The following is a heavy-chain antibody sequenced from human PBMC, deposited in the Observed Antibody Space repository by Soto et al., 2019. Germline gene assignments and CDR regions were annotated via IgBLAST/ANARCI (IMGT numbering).Heavy chain of an antibody. CDR1: GDSIGSYY. V-gene: IGHV4-59*01. J-gene: IGHJ5*02. CDR3: ARGVKWFDP. Sequence: QVQLHESGPRLVKPSETLSLTCTVSGDSIGSYYWNWIRQTPGKGLEWIGHVFYSGSTTYNPSLESRVTISVDTSKNQFSLRLNSVTAADTAVYYCARGVKWFDPWGQGTLVTVSA. CDR2: VFYSGST.